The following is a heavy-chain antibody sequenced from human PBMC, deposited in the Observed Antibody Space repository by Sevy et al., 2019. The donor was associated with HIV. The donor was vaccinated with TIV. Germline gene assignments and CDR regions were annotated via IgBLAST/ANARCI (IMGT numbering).Heavy chain of an antibody. CDR2: ISFDGSKH. J-gene: IGHJ6*02. D-gene: IGHD2-21*01. CDR1: ALTFGEYA. V-gene: IGHV3-30*18. CDR3: AKPLPKYSYYYGMDV. Sequence: GGSLRLSCGVSALTFGEYAMHWVRQAPGKGLEWVALISFDGSKHYYADSVGGRFTISRDNSKNTLYLQMNGLRAEDTAVYYCAKPLPKYSYYYGMDVWGQGTTVTVS.